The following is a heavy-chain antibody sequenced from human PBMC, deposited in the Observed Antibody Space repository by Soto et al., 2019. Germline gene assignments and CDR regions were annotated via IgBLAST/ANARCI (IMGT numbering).Heavy chain of an antibody. J-gene: IGHJ6*02. CDR3: AQEMGYGMDV. CDR2: ISWNSGSI. D-gene: IGHD2-8*01. CDR1: GFIFDDNA. Sequence: EVQLVESGGGLVQPGRSLRLSCVASGFIFDDNAMHWVRQAPGKGLEWVSGISWNSGSIDYADSVKGRFTISRDNAKSSLYLQMNSLRAEDTALNYCAQEMGYGMDVWGQGTTVTVSS. V-gene: IGHV3-9*01.